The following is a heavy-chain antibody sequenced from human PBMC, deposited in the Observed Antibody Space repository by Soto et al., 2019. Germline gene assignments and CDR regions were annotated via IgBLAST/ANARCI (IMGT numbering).Heavy chain of an antibody. CDR1: GYTFTSYG. Sequence: QVQLVQSGAEVKKPGASVKVSCKASGYTFTSYGISWVRQAPGQGLEWMGWISAYNGNTNYAQKLQGRVTMTTDTSTSTGYMGLRGLRSDDTAVYYCARDLSYGSGSFYGAYYYYGMDVWGQGTTVTVSS. CDR2: ISAYNGNT. J-gene: IGHJ6*02. V-gene: IGHV1-18*01. D-gene: IGHD3-10*01. CDR3: ARDLSYGSGSFYGAYYYYGMDV.